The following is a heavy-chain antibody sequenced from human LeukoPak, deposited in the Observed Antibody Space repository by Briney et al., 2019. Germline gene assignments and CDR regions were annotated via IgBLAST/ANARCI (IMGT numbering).Heavy chain of an antibody. CDR3: AKDQDPYSGSYDYFDY. V-gene: IGHV3-23*01. CDR1: GFTFSSYA. Sequence: PGGSLKLSCAASGFTFSSYALSWVRPAPGKGLEWVSAISGSGGSTYYADSVKGRFTISRDNSKNTLYLQVNSLRAEDTAVYYCAKDQDPYSGSYDYFDYWGQGTLVTVSS. CDR2: ISGSGGST. D-gene: IGHD1-26*01. J-gene: IGHJ4*02.